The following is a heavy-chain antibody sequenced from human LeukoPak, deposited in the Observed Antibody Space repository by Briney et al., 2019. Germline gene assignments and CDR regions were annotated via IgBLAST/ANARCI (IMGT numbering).Heavy chain of an antibody. V-gene: IGHV4-30-2*01. CDR2: IYHSGST. Sequence: SETLSLTCTVSGGSISSGGYYWSWIRQPPGKGLEWIGYIYHSGSTYYNPSLKSRVTISVDTSKNQFSLKLSSVTAADTAVYYCARDTDSGSFGYWGQGTLVTVSS. CDR1: GGSISSGGYY. J-gene: IGHJ4*02. CDR3: ARDTDSGSFGY. D-gene: IGHD1-26*01.